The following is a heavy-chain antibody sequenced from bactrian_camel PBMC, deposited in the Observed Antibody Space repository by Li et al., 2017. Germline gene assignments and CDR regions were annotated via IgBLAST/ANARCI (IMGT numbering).Heavy chain of an antibody. D-gene: IGHD2*01. J-gene: IGHJ4*01. CDR3: AKGGRKTSITPLSAGVTF. Sequence: HVQLVESGGGSVQPGGSLRLSCLVSGYTFSSTRMGWCRQPPGKDREGLARISLGGGRPYYANAAKDRFTISQDNAKHTLDLQMSSLTPEDTAVYYCAKGGRKTSITPLSAGVTFRGQGTQVTVS. CDR2: ISLGGGRP. V-gene: IGHV3S1*01. CDR1: GYTFSSTR.